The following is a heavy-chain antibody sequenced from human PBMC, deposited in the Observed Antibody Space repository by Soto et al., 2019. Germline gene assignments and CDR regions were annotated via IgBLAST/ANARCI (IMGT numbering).Heavy chain of an antibody. CDR1: GYTFTGYY. V-gene: IGHV1-2*04. Sequence: ASVKVSCKASGYTFTGYYMHWVRQAPGQGLEWMGWINPNSGGTNYAQKFQGWVTMTRDTSISTAYMELSRLRSDDTAVYYCARGRLLDYYYYYGMDVWGQRTTVTVSS. J-gene: IGHJ6*02. CDR3: ARGRLLDYYYYYGMDV. CDR2: INPNSGGT. D-gene: IGHD5-18*01.